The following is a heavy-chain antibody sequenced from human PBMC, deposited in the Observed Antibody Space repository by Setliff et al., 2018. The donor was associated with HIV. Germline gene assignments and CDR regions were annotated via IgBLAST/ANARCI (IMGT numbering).Heavy chain of an antibody. CDR1: GYSISSGYY. Sequence: SETLSLTCTVSGYSISSGYYWGWIRQPPGKGLEWIGSIYHSGSAYYNPSLKSRVTISVDTSKKQFSLKVSSVTAADTAVYYCARVYTTYWYSIPRFYVYYMDVWGKGTTVTVSS. CDR3: ARVYTTYWYSIPRFYVYYMDV. V-gene: IGHV4-38-2*02. D-gene: IGHD2-2*02. J-gene: IGHJ6*03. CDR2: IYHSGSA.